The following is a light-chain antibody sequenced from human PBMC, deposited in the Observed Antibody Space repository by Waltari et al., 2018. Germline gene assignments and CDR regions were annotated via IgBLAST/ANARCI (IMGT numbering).Light chain of an antibody. CDR1: QGISTY. CDR3: QQLNSDPWM. V-gene: IGKV1-9*01. J-gene: IGKJ1*01. Sequence: IQLTQSPSSLSASVGDRVTITCRASQGISTYLAWYQQKPGKAPTLLIYAASTLQRGVPSRFSGSGSGTDFTLTISSLQPEDFATYYCQQLNSDPWMFGQGTKVEIK. CDR2: AAS.